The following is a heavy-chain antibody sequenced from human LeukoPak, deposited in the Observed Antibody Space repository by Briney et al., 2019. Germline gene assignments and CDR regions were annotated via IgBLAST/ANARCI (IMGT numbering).Heavy chain of an antibody. J-gene: IGHJ3*01. D-gene: IGHD3-16*01. CDR2: SYYTGRT. V-gene: IGHV4-61*01. CDR3: AREQRGDDTFDV. Sequence: SETLSLTCTVSGGSVNSGSYYWSWIRQPPGKGLEWIGYSYYTGRTNYNPSLKSRVTISVDTSKNQFSLKLSSVIAADTAVYYCAREQRGDDTFDVWGQGTMVTVSS. CDR1: GGSVNSGSYY.